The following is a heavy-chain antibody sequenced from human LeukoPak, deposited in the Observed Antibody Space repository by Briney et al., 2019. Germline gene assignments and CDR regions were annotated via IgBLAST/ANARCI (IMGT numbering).Heavy chain of an antibody. V-gene: IGHV3-66*01. Sequence: GGSLRLSCAASGFTVSSNYMSWVRQAPRKGLEWVSVIYSGGSTYYAHSVKGRFTISRDNSKNTLYLQMNSLRAEDTAVYYCARDRAVAGLRRFDYWGQGSLVTVSS. D-gene: IGHD6-19*01. CDR2: IYSGGST. CDR1: GFTVSSNY. J-gene: IGHJ4*02. CDR3: ARDRAVAGLRRFDY.